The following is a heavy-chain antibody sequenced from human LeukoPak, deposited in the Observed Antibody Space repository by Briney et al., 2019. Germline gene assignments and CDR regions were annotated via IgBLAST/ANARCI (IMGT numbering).Heavy chain of an antibody. CDR2: FDPEDGET. D-gene: IGHD6-19*01. CDR3: ATDLRYSSGPHWFDP. J-gene: IGHJ5*02. V-gene: IGHV1-24*01. Sequence: ASVKVSCKVSRYTLTELSMHWVRQAPGKGLEWMGGFDPEDGETIYAQKFQGRVTMTEDTSTDTAYMELSSLRSEDTAVYYCATDLRYSSGPHWFDPWGQGTLVTVSS. CDR1: RYTLTELS.